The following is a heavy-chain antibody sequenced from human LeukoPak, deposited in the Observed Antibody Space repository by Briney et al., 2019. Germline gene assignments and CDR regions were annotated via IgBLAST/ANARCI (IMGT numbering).Heavy chain of an antibody. Sequence: SETLSLTCTVSGGSISTYYGSWIRQPPGKGLEWIGYIYYSGSTNYNPSLKSRVTISVDTSKNQFSLKLRSVTAADTAVYYCARVYYSRSYDYWYFDLWGRGTLVTVSS. J-gene: IGHJ2*01. CDR2: IYYSGST. V-gene: IGHV4-59*01. CDR1: GGSISTYY. CDR3: ARVYYSRSYDYWYFDL. D-gene: IGHD6-13*01.